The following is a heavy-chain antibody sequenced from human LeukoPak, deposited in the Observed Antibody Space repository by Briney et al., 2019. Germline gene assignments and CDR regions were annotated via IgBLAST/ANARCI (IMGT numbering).Heavy chain of an antibody. CDR2: ISSSSSYI. J-gene: IGHJ6*02. CDR3: ARVWELRYYGMDV. Sequence: PGGSLRLSCAASGFTFSSYSMIWVRQAPGKGLEWVSSISSSSSYIYYADSVKGRFTISRDNAKNSLYLQMNSLRAEETAVYYCARVWELRYYGMDVWGQGTTVTVSS. D-gene: IGHD1-26*01. V-gene: IGHV3-21*01. CDR1: GFTFSSYS.